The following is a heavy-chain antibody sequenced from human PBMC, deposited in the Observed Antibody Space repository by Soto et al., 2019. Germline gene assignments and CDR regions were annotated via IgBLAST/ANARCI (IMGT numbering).Heavy chain of an antibody. D-gene: IGHD6-13*01. CDR2: IYSGGST. CDR1: GFTVSSNC. J-gene: IGHJ4*02. V-gene: IGHV3-53*04. CDR3: ARHSSSWYFGFDY. Sequence: GGSLILSCAASGFTVSSNCMSWVRQAPGKGLEWVSVIYSGGSTYYADSVKGRFTISRHNSKNTLYLQMNSLRAEDTAVYYCARHSSSWYFGFDYWGQGTLVTVSS.